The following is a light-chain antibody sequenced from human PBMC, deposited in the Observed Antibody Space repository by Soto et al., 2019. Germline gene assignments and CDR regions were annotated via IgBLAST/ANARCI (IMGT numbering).Light chain of an antibody. V-gene: IGKV3-20*01. CDR3: QQYGSSPET. J-gene: IGKJ1*01. CDR2: GAS. Sequence: VLTQPPGTLHLSPGERASLSCRASQSVSSSYLACYPQKPGQAPRLLIYGASSRATGIPDRFSGSGSGTDFTLTICRLEPEDFAVYYCQQYGSSPETFGQGTLVDI. CDR1: QSVSSSY.